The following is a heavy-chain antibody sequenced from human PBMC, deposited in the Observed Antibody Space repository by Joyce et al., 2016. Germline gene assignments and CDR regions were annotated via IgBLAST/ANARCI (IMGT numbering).Heavy chain of an antibody. CDR3: ARGSRDPQANDAFDI. Sequence: EVQLVESGGGLVQPGGSLRLSCAASGFAFNNYRMTWVRQAPGKGLEWVANILQDGRETYYVDSVRRRFTISRDNAKNSLFLQMTGLRVEDTAVYFCARGSRDPQANDAFDIWGQGIMVTVSS. D-gene: IGHD2-21*02. CDR2: ILQDGRET. J-gene: IGHJ3*02. V-gene: IGHV3-7*04. CDR1: GFAFNNYR.